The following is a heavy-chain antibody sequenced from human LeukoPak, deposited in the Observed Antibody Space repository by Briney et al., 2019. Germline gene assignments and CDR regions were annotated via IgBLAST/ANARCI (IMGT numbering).Heavy chain of an antibody. CDR1: GFTFSSYG. CDR2: IRYDGSNK. CDR3: IKRPYGSGNYGAFDV. V-gene: IGHV3-30*02. J-gene: IGHJ3*01. D-gene: IGHD3-10*01. Sequence: GGSLRLSCAASGFTFSSYGMHWVRQAPGKGLEWVAFIRYDGSNKYYADSVKGRFTISRDNSKNTLYLHVNSLRAEDTAVYYCIKRPYGSGNYGAFDVWGRGTMVTVSS.